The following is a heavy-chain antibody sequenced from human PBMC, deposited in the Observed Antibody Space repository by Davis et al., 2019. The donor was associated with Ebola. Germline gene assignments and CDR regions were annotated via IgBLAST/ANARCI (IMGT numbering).Heavy chain of an antibody. V-gene: IGHV3-11*01. CDR3: ARDRDPYYDIMIGYSPIDY. D-gene: IGHD3-9*01. CDR1: GFTFSDHY. Sequence: GESLKISCAASGFTFSDHYMSWIRQAPGKGLEFISYISNSAHTIYYADSVKGRFTISRDNAKNSLYLQINSLRAEDTAVYFCARDRDPYYDIMIGYSPIDYWGQGTLVTVSS. J-gene: IGHJ4*02. CDR2: ISNSAHTI.